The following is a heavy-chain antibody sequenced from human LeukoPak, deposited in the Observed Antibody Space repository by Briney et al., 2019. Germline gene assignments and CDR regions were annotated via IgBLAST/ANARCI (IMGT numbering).Heavy chain of an antibody. J-gene: IGHJ6*03. Sequence: SETLSLTCTVSGGSISSSSYYWGWIRQPPGKGLEWIGRIYYRGTTYYNPSLKSRVTISVDTSKNQLSLKLSSVTAADTAVYYCARDHSGWHSKGYYYMDVWGKGTTVTVSS. D-gene: IGHD5-12*01. CDR1: GGSISSSSYY. CDR2: IYYRGTT. CDR3: ARDHSGWHSKGYYYMDV. V-gene: IGHV4-39*07.